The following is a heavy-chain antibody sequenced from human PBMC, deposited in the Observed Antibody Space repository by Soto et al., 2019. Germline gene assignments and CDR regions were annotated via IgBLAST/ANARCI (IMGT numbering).Heavy chain of an antibody. CDR2: IWSDGSDK. CDR1: GFTFSSYG. V-gene: IGHV3-33*01. D-gene: IGHD6-25*01. J-gene: IGHJ3*02. Sequence: ESGGGVVQPGRSLRLSCAASGFTFSSYGMHWVRQAPGKGLEWVAVIWSDGSDKYYAGSVKGRFTISRDNSKNTLYLQMNRLRAEDGDVYYCESRVGQRYAFDMWGEGTVVTVSS. CDR3: ESRVGQRYAFDM.